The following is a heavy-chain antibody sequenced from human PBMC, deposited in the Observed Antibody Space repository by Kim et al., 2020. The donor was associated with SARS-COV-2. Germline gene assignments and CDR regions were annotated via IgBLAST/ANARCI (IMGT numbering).Heavy chain of an antibody. J-gene: IGHJ4*02. D-gene: IGHD2-15*01. Sequence: NTNYSQKFTGRVTITRDTSAGTAYMELSGLRSEDTAVYYCARAVVGAFDYWGQGTLVTVSS. CDR2: NT. V-gene: IGHV1-3*01. CDR3: ARAVVGAFDY.